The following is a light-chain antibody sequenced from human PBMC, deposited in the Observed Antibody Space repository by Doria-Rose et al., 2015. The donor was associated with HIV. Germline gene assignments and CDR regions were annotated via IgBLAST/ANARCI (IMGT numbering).Light chain of an antibody. V-gene: IGLV7-43*01. CDR2: STS. Sequence: QTVVTQEPSLTVSPGGIVTLTCASSTGAVTSGYYPNWFQQKPGQPPRTLIYSTSYKHSWTPARFSGSLLGGKAALTLSGVQPEDEAEYYCLLYYGGTQGVFGGGTKLTVL. CDR1: TGAVTSGYY. J-gene: IGLJ3*02. CDR3: LLYYGGTQGV.